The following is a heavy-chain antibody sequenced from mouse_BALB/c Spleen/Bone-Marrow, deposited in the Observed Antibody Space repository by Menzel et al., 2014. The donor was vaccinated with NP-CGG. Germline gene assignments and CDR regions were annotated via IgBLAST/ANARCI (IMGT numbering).Heavy chain of an antibody. J-gene: IGHJ4*01. CDR1: GFDFSRYW. D-gene: IGHD2-4*01. CDR3: ASYDYDDVSYAMDY. V-gene: IGHV4-1*02. Sequence: EVQLQQSGGGLVQPGGSLKLSCAASGFDFSRYWMSWVRQAPGKGLEWIGEINPDSSTINYTPSLKDKFIISRDNAKNTLCVRMSKVRSEDTALYYCASYDYDDVSYAMDYWGQGASVTVSS. CDR2: INPDSSTI.